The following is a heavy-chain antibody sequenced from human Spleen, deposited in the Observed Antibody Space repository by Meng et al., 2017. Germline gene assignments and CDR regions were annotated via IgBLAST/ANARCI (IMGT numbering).Heavy chain of an antibody. CDR2: INHSGST. CDR1: GGSFSGYY. V-gene: IGHV4-34*01. D-gene: IGHD2-21*02. CDR3: ARVAYRWGGDCSYFDY. Sequence: QVQLQQWGAGLLKPSVTLSLTCAVYGGSFSGYYWSWIRQPPGKGLEWIGEINHSGSTNYNPSLKSRVTISVDTSKNQFSLKLSSVTAADTAVYYCARVAYRWGGDCSYFDYWGQGTLVTVSS. J-gene: IGHJ4*02.